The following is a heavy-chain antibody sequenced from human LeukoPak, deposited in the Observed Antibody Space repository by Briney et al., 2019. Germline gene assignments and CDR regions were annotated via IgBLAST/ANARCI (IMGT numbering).Heavy chain of an antibody. V-gene: IGHV3-11*01. CDR3: AREARGSGRDFDY. Sequence: PGGSLRLSCAASGFSFSDFYMSWIRQAPGMGLEWISYIGTRSNPIYYADSVKGRFTIYGDDAKNSLYLQMNSLRDEDTAVYFCAREARGSGRDFDYWGQGILVTVSS. D-gene: IGHD1-26*01. J-gene: IGHJ4*02. CDR1: GFSFSDFY. CDR2: IGTRSNPI.